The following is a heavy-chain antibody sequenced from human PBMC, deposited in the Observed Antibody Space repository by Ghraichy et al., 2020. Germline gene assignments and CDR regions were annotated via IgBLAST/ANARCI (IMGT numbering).Heavy chain of an antibody. D-gene: IGHD6-19*01. CDR2: IYYSGST. V-gene: IGHV4-59*01. Sequence: SETLSLTCTVSGGSISSYYWSWIRQPPGKGLELIGYIYYSGSTNYHPSLKSRVTISVETSKNQFSLKLSSVTAADTAVYYCARDRGSGWQYGGLDYWGQGTLVTVSS. CDR3: ARDRGSGWQYGGLDY. J-gene: IGHJ4*02. CDR1: GGSISSYY.